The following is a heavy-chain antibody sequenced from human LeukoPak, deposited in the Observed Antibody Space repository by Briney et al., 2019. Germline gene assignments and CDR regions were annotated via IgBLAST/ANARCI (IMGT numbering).Heavy chain of an antibody. CDR1: GFTFSDYV. D-gene: IGHD3-9*01. CDR2: VSGSGVNT. V-gene: IGHV3-23*01. Sequence: HPGGSLRLSCAASGFTFSDYVLHWVRQAPGKGLEWVSAVSGSGVNTYYKDSVKGRFTISRDNSKNTLYLQMNSLRAEDTAVYFCAKEAAYDILTGYYHFDYWGQGTLVTVSS. CDR3: AKEAAYDILTGYYHFDY. J-gene: IGHJ4*02.